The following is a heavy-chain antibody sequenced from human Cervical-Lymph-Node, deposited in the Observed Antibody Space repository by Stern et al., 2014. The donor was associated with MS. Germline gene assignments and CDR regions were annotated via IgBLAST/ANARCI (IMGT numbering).Heavy chain of an antibody. V-gene: IGHV1-2*05. CDR3: AREATRIVVGIDY. CDR2: LNPNSEDQ. D-gene: IGHD3-22*01. J-gene: IGHJ4*02. CDR1: GYTFTGFF. Sequence: VQLVESGAKMQKPGASVKVSCKASGYTFTGFFIHWVRPVPGQGLEWMGRLNPNSEDQTYAQTFQDRFTLTWDTAIGTAYLELSRLTSADTGVYYCAREATRIVVGIDYWGQGTQVTVSS.